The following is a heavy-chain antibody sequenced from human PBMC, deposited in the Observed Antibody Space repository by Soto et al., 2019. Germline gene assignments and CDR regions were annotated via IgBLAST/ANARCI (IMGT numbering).Heavy chain of an antibody. CDR3: ARGAAMDPLRFLDP. J-gene: IGHJ5*02. D-gene: IGHD5-18*01. CDR1: GYTFTSYG. CDR2: ISAYNGNT. Sequence: ASVKVSCKASGYTFTSYGISWVRQAPGQVRECMGWISAYNGNTNYXXKLQGRVXXTTDRSTSTAXVELRXLRSDDTAVXNCARGAAMDPLRFLDPWGQGTLVTVSS. V-gene: IGHV1-18*01.